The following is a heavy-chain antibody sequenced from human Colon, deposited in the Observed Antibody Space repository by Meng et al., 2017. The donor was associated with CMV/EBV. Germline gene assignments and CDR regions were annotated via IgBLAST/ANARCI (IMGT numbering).Heavy chain of an antibody. D-gene: IGHD5-18*01. J-gene: IGHJ4*02. CDR2: ISIFNGRT. CDR3: ARWGKVETDMVTTDY. V-gene: IGHV1-18*01. CDR1: GYTFTSYG. Sequence: ASVKVSCKASGYTFTSYGISWVRQAPGQGLEWMGWISIFNGRTNYAQKFQGRVTMTTDTSTSTAYMELRSLRSDDTAVYYCARWGKVETDMVTTDYWGQGTLVTVSS.